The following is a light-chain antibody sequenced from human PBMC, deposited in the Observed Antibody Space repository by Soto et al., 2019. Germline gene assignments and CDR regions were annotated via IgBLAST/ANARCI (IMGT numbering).Light chain of an antibody. CDR2: GAS. Sequence: EIAMTQSPATLSVSPGERVTLSCRASQSVSSNLAWYQQKPGQAPRLLIYGASTRATGIPASFSGSGSGTEFTLTISSLQSEDFVVYYCQQFNNWPRTFGQGTKV. V-gene: IGKV3-15*01. CDR1: QSVSSN. CDR3: QQFNNWPRT. J-gene: IGKJ1*01.